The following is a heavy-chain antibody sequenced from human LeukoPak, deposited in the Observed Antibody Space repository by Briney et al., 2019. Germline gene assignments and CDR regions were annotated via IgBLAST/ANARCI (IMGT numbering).Heavy chain of an antibody. CDR2: ISSRGGTI. D-gene: IGHD3-16*01. Sequence: GGSLRLPCAASGFTFSTYDMNWVRQAPGKGLEWLSYISSRGGTIYYADSAKGRFTISRDNAKNSLYLQMNSLRAEDTAVYYCARDALAGGDWSNMGDYWGQGTLVTVSS. V-gene: IGHV3-48*03. CDR1: GFTFSTYD. J-gene: IGHJ4*02. CDR3: ARDALAGGDWSNMGDY.